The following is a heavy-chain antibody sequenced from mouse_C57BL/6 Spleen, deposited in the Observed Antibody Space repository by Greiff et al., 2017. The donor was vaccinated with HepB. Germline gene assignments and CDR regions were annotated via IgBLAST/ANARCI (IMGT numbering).Heavy chain of an antibody. V-gene: IGHV1-69*01. J-gene: IGHJ3*01. D-gene: IGHD2-5*01. CDR3: ARGSNYFFAY. CDR1: GYTFTSHW. Sequence: VQLQESGPELVRPGASVKISCKAPGYTFTSHWMQWVRQRPGQGLEWIGEIDPSDSYTNYNQKFKGKSTLTVDKSSSTAYMQLSSLTSEDSAVYYCARGSNYFFAYWGQGTLVTVSA. CDR2: IDPSDSYT.